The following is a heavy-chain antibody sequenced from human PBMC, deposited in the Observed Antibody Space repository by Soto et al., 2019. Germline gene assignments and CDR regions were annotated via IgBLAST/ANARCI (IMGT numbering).Heavy chain of an antibody. D-gene: IGHD1-1*01. J-gene: IGHJ4*02. CDR3: SFAPTWTYKLTRY. CDR2: IVPMNGSP. CDR1: GGMFYSSA. Sequence: QVQLVQSGAEVKKPGSSVRVSCKASGGMFYSSAINWVRQAPGQGLEWMGGIVPMNGSPKYAQEFLGRVTISADASATTDYMDLSGLKSEDTAVYYCSFAPTWTYKLTRYWGRGTQVTVSS. V-gene: IGHV1-69*01.